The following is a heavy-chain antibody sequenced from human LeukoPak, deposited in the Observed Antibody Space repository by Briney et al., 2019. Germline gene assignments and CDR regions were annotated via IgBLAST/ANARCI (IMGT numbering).Heavy chain of an antibody. D-gene: IGHD6-19*01. J-gene: IGHJ1*01. CDR2: INSSSSRM. CDR3: ARARASKYSSGWAEYIQH. Sequence: GGSLRLSCAASGFSVRSNSMNWVRQAPGKGLEWVSYINSSSSRMYYADYRKGRLTISRDDAKNSMYLQMNSLRDEDTDVYYWARARASKYSSGWAEYIQHWGQGTLVTVSS. V-gene: IGHV3-48*02. CDR1: GFSVRSNS.